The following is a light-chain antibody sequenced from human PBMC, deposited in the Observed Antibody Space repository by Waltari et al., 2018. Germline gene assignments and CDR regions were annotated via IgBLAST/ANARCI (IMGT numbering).Light chain of an antibody. Sequence: EIVLTQSPGTLSLSPGERATLSCRASQAVSRFLAWYQQKPGKAPRPLIYDTSTRATGIPDRFSGSGSGTDFSLTISRLEPEDFAVYYCQKYGSLPATFGQGTKVEIK. J-gene: IGKJ1*01. CDR2: DTS. CDR1: QAVSRF. CDR3: QKYGSLPAT. V-gene: IGKV3-20*01.